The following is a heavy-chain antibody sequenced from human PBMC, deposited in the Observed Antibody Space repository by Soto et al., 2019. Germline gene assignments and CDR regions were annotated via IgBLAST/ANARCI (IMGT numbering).Heavy chain of an antibody. CDR1: GYTFTYRY. J-gene: IGHJ5*02. D-gene: IGHD2-15*01. V-gene: IGHV1-45*02. CDR2: ITPFNGNT. CDR3: ATLSGVGYCSGGSCHSSWFDP. Sequence: SVKVSCKASGYTFTYRYLHWVRQAPGQALEWMGWITPFNGNTNYAQKFQDRVTITRDRSMSTAYMELSSLRSEDTAMYYCATLSGVGYCSGGSCHSSWFDPWGQGTLVTVSS.